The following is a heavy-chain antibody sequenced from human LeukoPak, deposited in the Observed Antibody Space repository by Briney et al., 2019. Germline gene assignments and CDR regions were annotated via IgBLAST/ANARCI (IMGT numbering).Heavy chain of an antibody. D-gene: IGHD3-22*01. J-gene: IGHJ1*01. CDR3: ARERVYYDGSGYKPAKYFQH. V-gene: IGHV3-53*01. Sequence: GGSLRLSCAASGFTVSSKYMSWVRQAPGKGLEWVSVIYSGGSTYYADSVKGRFTISRDNSKNTLYLQMNSLKAEDTAVYYCARERVYYDGSGYKPAKYFQHWGQGTLVTVSS. CDR1: GFTVSSKY. CDR2: IYSGGST.